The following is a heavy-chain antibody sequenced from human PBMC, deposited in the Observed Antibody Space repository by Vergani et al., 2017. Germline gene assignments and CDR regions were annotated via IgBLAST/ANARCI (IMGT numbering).Heavy chain of an antibody. CDR2: IYNSGNG. J-gene: IGHJ2*01. D-gene: IGHD3-16*01. CDR1: GDSIISRSYY. Sequence: QMQLQESGPGLVKASETLSLTCTVSGDSIISRSYYWVWLRQPPGKGLEWIGSIYNSGNGDSSSSLKSRVTISADTSKNQFSLRLTSVTAADTAVYYCASGKYYADSTSHFRGRYFDVWGRGTLVTVPS. V-gene: IGHV4-39*01. CDR3: ASGKYYADSTSHFRGRYFDV.